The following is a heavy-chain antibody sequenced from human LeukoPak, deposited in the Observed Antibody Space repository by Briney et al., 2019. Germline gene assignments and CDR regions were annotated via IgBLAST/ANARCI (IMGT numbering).Heavy chain of an antibody. CDR2: IRSKANSYAT. Sequence: GGSLRLSCAASGFTFSGSAMHWVRQASGKGLEWVGRIRSKANSYATAYAASVKGRFTISRDDSKNTAYLQMNSLKTEDMAVYYYTRPGGGSDLDVWGKGTTVTVSS. J-gene: IGHJ6*04. CDR1: GFTFSGSA. V-gene: IGHV3-73*01. D-gene: IGHD5-12*01. CDR3: TRPGGGSDLDV.